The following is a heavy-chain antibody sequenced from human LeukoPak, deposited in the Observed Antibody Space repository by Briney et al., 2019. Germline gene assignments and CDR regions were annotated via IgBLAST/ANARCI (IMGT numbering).Heavy chain of an antibody. J-gene: IGHJ4*02. CDR3: ARALNDYGDYLDY. CDR2: IYYSEST. Sequence: NPSETLSLTCTVSGGSISSYYWSWIRQPPGKGLEWIGYIYYSESTNYNPSLKSRVTISVDTSKNQFSLKLSSVTAADTAVYYCARALNDYGDYLDYWGQGTLVTVSS. V-gene: IGHV4-59*01. CDR1: GGSISSYY. D-gene: IGHD4-17*01.